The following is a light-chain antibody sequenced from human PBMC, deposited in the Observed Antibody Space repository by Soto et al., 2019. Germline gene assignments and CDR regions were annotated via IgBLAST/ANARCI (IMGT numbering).Light chain of an antibody. CDR1: QSVNSN. Sequence: EIMMTQCPATLSVSPGEGATLSCRASQSVNSNLAWYQQKPGQAPRLLIYGASNRATGIPDRFSGSGSGTDFTLTISTLEPEDFKVYYCQQYHSLPTTVRPGTKVDSK. CDR3: QQYHSLPTT. J-gene: IGKJ3*01. CDR2: GAS. V-gene: IGKV3D-15*02.